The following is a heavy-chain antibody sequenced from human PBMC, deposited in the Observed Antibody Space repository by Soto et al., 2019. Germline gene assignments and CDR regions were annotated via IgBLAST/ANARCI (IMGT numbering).Heavy chain of an antibody. J-gene: IGHJ6*02. V-gene: IGHV3-30*18. CDR3: AKDLGRYGDAIRGDYGMDV. CDR2: ISYDGSNK. D-gene: IGHD4-17*01. CDR1: GFTFSSYG. Sequence: GGSLRLSCAASGFTFSSYGMHWVRQAPGKGLEWVAVISYDGSNKYYADSVKGRFTISRDNSKNTLYLQMNSLRAEDTAVYYCAKDLGRYGDAIRGDYGMDVWGQGTTVTVSS.